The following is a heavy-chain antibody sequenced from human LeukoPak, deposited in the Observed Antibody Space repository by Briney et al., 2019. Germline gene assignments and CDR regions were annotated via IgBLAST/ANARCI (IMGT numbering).Heavy chain of an antibody. CDR2: INPNSGGT. Sequence: GASVKVSCKASGCTFTGYYMHWVRQAPGQGLEWMGWINPNSGGTNYAQKFQGRVTMTRDTSISTAYMELSRLRSDGTAVYYCARVIAARNWFDPWGQGTLVTVSS. D-gene: IGHD6-6*01. CDR1: GCTFTGYY. V-gene: IGHV1-2*02. CDR3: ARVIAARNWFDP. J-gene: IGHJ5*02.